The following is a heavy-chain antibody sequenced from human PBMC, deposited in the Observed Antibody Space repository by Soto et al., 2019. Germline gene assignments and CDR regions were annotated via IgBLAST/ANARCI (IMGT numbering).Heavy chain of an antibody. CDR3: ARAPYGDYAQPKAFDY. D-gene: IGHD4-17*01. V-gene: IGHV1-8*01. Sequence: GASVKVSCKASGYTFTSYDINWVRQATGQRLEWMGWMNPISGNTGYAQKFQGRVTMTRNTSISTAYMELSSLRSEDTAVYYCARAPYGDYAQPKAFDYWGQGTLVTVSS. J-gene: IGHJ4*02. CDR1: GYTFTSYD. CDR2: MNPISGNT.